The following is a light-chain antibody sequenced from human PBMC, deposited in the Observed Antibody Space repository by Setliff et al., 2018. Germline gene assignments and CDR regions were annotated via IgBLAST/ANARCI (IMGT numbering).Light chain of an antibody. CDR1: NSNVGSDY. V-gene: IGLV1-47*01. Sequence: QSVLTQPPSASGAPGQKVTISCSGINSNVGSDYVFWYQQLPGTAPKLLIYRSSLRPSGVPDRFSASKAGTSASLAISGLRSEDEADYYCAVWDDSLSGPGVFGGGTKVTAL. CDR3: AVWDDSLSGPGV. CDR2: RSS. J-gene: IGLJ2*01.